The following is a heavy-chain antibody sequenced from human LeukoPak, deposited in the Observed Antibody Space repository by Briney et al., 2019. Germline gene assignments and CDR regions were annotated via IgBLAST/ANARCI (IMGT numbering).Heavy chain of an antibody. CDR3: ASAREYCGGAECYEYFQH. V-gene: IGHV3-53*01. CDR2: IYGGGST. J-gene: IGHJ1*01. CDR1: GSTVTTHS. D-gene: IGHD2-21*01. Sequence: PGGSLRLSCAASGSTVTTHSMSWVRQAPGKGLEWVSVIYGGGSTYYADSVNGRFTISRDSSKNTLFLQMNSLRAEDTALYYCASAREYCGGAECYEYFQHWGQGTLVTVSS.